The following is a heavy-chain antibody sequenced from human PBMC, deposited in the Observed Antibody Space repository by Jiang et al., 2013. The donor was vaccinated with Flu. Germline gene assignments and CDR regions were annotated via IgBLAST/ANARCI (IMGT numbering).Heavy chain of an antibody. J-gene: IGHJ4*02. V-gene: IGHV3-64*01. CDR2: ISSNGGST. CDR1: GFTFSSYA. CDR3: ARVWSNKPDCSGGSCYSLGRGVDY. D-gene: IGHD2-15*01. Sequence: RLSRAASGFTFSSYAMHWVRQAPGKGLEYVSAISSNGGSTYYANSVKGRFTISRDNSKNTLYLQMGSLRAEDMAVYYCARVWSNKPDCSGGSCYSLGRGVDYWGQGTLVTVSS.